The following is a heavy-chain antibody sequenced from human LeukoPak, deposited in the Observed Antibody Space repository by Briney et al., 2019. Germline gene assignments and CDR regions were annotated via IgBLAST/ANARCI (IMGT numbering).Heavy chain of an antibody. J-gene: IGHJ6*04. CDR1: GFTFGDYA. CDR3: TRFRYAYYDSWSGLDV. Sequence: GGSLRLSCTASGFTFGDYAMSWFRQAPGKGLEWVGFIRSKAYGGTTEYAASVKGRFTTSRDDSKSIAYLQMNSLKTEDTAVYYCTRFRYAYYDSWSGLDVWGKGTTVTVSS. D-gene: IGHD3-3*01. CDR2: IRSKAYGGTT. V-gene: IGHV3-49*03.